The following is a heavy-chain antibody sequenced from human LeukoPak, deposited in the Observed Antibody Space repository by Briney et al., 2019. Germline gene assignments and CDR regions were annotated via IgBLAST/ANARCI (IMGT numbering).Heavy chain of an antibody. V-gene: IGHV4-38-2*02. CDR1: GYSISSGYY. D-gene: IGHD6-19*01. CDR3: ARGRSASSGWPRFDY. Sequence: SETLSLTCTVSGYSISSGYYWGWIRQPPGKGLEWIGSIYHSGSTYYNPSLKSRVTISVDTSKNQFSLKLSSVTAADTAVYYCARGRSASSGWPRFDYWGQGTLVTVSS. J-gene: IGHJ4*02. CDR2: IYHSGST.